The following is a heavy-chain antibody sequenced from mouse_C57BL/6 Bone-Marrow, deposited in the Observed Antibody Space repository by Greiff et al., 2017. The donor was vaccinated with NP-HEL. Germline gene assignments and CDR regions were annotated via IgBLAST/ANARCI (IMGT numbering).Heavy chain of an antibody. V-gene: IGHV5-17*01. CDR3: ARPGTVVSHWYFDV. CDR1: GFTFSDYG. CDR2: ISSGSSTI. J-gene: IGHJ1*03. Sequence: EVKLVESGGGLVKPGGSLKLSCAASGFTFSDYGMHWVRQAPEKGLEWVAYISSGSSTIYYADTVKGRFTISRDNAKNTLFLQMTSLRSEDTAMYYCARPGTVVSHWYFDVWGTGTTVTVSS. D-gene: IGHD1-1*01.